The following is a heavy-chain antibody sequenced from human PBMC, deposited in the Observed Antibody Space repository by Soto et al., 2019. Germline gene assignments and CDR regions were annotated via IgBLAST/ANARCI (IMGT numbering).Heavy chain of an antibody. Sequence: EVQLVQSGAEVKKPGESLRISCKGSGYSFTSYWISWVRQMPGKGLEWMGRIDPSDSYTNYSPSFQGHVTISADKSISTAYLQWSRLKASDTAMYYCARHPHSYSGWYYFDYWGQGTLVTVSS. CDR3: ARHPHSYSGWYYFDY. D-gene: IGHD6-19*01. CDR2: IDPSDSYT. V-gene: IGHV5-10-1*03. J-gene: IGHJ4*02. CDR1: GYSFTSYW.